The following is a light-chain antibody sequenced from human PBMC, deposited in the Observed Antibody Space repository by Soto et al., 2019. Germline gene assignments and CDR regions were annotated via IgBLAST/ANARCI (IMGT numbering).Light chain of an antibody. CDR3: QHYNSYSEA. Sequence: DIQMTQSPSTLSGSVGDRVTITCRASQTISSWLAWYQQKPGKAPKLPIYKASTLKSGVPSRFSGSGSGTEFTLTISSLQPDDFATYYCQHYNSYSEAFGQGTKMDIK. CDR2: KAS. CDR1: QTISSW. J-gene: IGKJ1*01. V-gene: IGKV1-5*03.